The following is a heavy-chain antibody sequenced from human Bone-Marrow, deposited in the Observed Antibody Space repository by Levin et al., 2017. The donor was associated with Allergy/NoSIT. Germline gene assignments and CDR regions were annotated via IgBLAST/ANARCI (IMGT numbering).Heavy chain of an antibody. CDR1: GFPFGGYA. J-gene: IGHJ4*02. Sequence: GGPLRLSCAASGFPFGGYAMTWVRQTPGKGLEWVSAITGSGGGTHYPDSAEGRFIISRDNSRNTLYLQLNNVRVDDTAIYYCARGGIFGSVMDYWGQGSLLTVSS. D-gene: IGHD3-3*01. CDR3: ARGGIFGSVMDY. CDR2: ITGSGGGT. V-gene: IGHV3-23*01.